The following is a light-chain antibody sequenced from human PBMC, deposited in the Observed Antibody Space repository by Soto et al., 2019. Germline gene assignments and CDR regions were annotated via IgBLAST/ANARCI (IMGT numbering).Light chain of an antibody. V-gene: IGKV1-8*01. CDR1: QGISSY. CDR2: AAS. J-gene: IGKJ2*01. Sequence: AIRMTQSPSSLSASTGDRVTITCRASQGISSYLAWYQQKPGKAPKLLIYAASTLQSGVPSRFSGSGSGTDFTLTISCLQSEDFATYYCHQYYSYPPYTFGQGTKLEIK. CDR3: HQYYSYPPYT.